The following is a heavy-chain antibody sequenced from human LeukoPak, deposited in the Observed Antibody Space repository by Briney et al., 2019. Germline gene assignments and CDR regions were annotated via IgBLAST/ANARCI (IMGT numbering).Heavy chain of an antibody. V-gene: IGHV3-30*02. CDR3: VKGIQLWLLDY. CDR1: GFTFSRYG. Sequence: GGSLRLSCAASGFTFSRYGMHWVRQAPGKGLEWVSFTRFDGKNKYYADSVKGRFTISKDSSKNTLDLQMNSLRAEDTVVYYCVKGIQLWLLDYWGQGTLVTVSS. J-gene: IGHJ4*02. D-gene: IGHD5-18*01. CDR2: TRFDGKNK.